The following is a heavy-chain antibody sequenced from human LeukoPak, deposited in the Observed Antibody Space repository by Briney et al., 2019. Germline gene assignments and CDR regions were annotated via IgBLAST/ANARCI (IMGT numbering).Heavy chain of an antibody. Sequence: GGSLRLSCAASGFTFSDYYMSWIRQAPGKGLEGVSYISSSGSTIYYADSVKGRFTISRDNAKNSLYLQMNSLRAEDTAVYYCARARTGKSYYYMDVWGKGTTVTVSS. CDR3: ARARTGKSYYYMDV. CDR2: ISSSGSTI. J-gene: IGHJ6*03. CDR1: GFTFSDYY. V-gene: IGHV3-11*04. D-gene: IGHD1-1*01.